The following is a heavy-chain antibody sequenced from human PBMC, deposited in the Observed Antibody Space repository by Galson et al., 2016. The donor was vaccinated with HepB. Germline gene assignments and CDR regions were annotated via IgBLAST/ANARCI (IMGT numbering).Heavy chain of an antibody. CDR3: ARDSVGNRHFDAFDI. CDR2: LYPSGAT. J-gene: IGHJ3*02. D-gene: IGHD1-26*01. V-gene: IGHV4-61*02. CDR1: GASISSGSYF. Sequence: TLSLTCAVSGASISSGSYFWSWIRRPAGKGLEWIGRLYPSGATKYSPSLKSRITISGDMSATQFSLRLSSVTAADTGMYYCARDSVGNRHFDAFDIWGQGTMVTVSS.